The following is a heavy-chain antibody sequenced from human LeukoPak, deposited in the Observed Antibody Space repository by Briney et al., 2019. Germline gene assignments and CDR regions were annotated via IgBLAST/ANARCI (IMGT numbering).Heavy chain of an antibody. J-gene: IGHJ4*02. D-gene: IGHD3-3*01. CDR1: GFTFSTYS. Sequence: GGSLRLSCAASGFTFSTYSINWVRQAPGKGLEWVSSISSSSTYIYYADSVKGQFTISRDNAKNSLYLQMNSLRAEDTAVYYCARVPYDFWSGYFDYWGQGTLVTVSS. V-gene: IGHV3-21*01. CDR3: ARVPYDFWSGYFDY. CDR2: ISSSSTYI.